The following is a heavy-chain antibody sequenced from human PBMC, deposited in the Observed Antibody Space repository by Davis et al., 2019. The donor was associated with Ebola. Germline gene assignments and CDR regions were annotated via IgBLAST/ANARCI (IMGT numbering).Heavy chain of an antibody. J-gene: IGHJ6*02. CDR1: GGSFSGYY. Sequence: MPSETLSLTCAVYGGSFSGYYWSWIRQPPGKGLEWIGEINHSGSTNYNPSLKSRVTISVDTSKNQFSLKLSSVTAADTAVYYCARHARYGDYGYYYYYYGMDVWGQGTTVTVSS. D-gene: IGHD4-17*01. CDR2: INHSGST. CDR3: ARHARYGDYGYYYYYYGMDV. V-gene: IGHV4-34*01.